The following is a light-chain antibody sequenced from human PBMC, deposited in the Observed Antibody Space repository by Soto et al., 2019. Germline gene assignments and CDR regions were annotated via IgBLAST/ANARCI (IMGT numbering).Light chain of an antibody. CDR1: RSISNW. Sequence: DIQMTQSPSTLSASVGDRVIITCRASRSISNWLAWYQQKPGKAPNLLIYKASSLKSGVPSRFSGSGSGTEFTLTISSLQPDDFATYYCQQYDTYWTFGQGTKVEFK. CDR2: KAS. CDR3: QQYDTYWT. J-gene: IGKJ1*01. V-gene: IGKV1-5*03.